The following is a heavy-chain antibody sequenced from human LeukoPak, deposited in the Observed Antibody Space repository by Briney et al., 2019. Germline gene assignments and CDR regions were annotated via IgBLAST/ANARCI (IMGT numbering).Heavy chain of an antibody. V-gene: IGHV3-74*01. CDR3: AKDRELWFGEPGNWFDP. D-gene: IGHD3-10*01. J-gene: IGHJ5*02. CDR2: INSDGSST. Sequence: GGSLRLSCAASGFTFSSYWMHWVRQAPGKGLVWVSRINSDGSSTSYADSVKGRFTISRDNAKNTLYLQMNSLRAEDTAVYYCAKDRELWFGEPGNWFDPWGQGTLVTVSS. CDR1: GFTFSSYW.